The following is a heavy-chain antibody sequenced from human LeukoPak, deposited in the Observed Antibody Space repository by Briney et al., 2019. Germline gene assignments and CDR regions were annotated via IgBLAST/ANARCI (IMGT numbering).Heavy chain of an antibody. Sequence: GGSLRLSCAASGFAFSSYAIHWVRQAPGKGLEWVSFISYDGRIKYYADSVKGRFTISRDNAKNSLYLQMNSLRVEDTALYYCAKGTGYSSGCFDYWGQGTLVTVSS. D-gene: IGHD6-19*01. J-gene: IGHJ4*02. CDR3: AKGTGYSSGCFDY. CDR2: ISYDGRIK. V-gene: IGHV3-30-3*01. CDR1: GFAFSSYA.